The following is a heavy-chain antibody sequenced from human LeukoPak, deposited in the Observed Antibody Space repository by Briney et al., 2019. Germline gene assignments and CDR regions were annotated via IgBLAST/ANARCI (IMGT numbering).Heavy chain of an antibody. CDR2: IKEDGSEK. J-gene: IGHJ4*02. Sequence: GGSLRLSCAASGFTFSRYWMSWVRQAPGKGLEWVANIKEDGSEKYYVDSVKGRFTISRDNAKNSLYLQMNSLRAEDTAVYYCARGRGRYFDWLDYWGQGTLVTVSS. CDR1: GFTFSRYW. CDR3: ARGRGRYFDWLDY. V-gene: IGHV3-7*01. D-gene: IGHD3-9*01.